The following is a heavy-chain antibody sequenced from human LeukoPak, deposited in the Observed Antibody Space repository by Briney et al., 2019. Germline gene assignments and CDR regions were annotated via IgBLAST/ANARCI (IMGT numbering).Heavy chain of an antibody. CDR1: GGSISSYY. D-gene: IGHD6-13*01. CDR2: IYYSGNT. J-gene: IGHJ5*02. CDR3: ARRGGSSSWSPGWFDP. Sequence: SETLSLTCTVSGGSISSYYWSWIRQPPGKGLEWIGYIYYSGNTNYNPSLKSRVTISVDTSKNQFSLKLTSVTAADTALYYCARRGGSSSWSPGWFDPWGQGTLVTVSS. V-gene: IGHV4-59*08.